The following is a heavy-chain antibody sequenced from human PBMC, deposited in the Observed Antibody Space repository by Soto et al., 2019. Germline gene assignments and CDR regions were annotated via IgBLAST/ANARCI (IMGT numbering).Heavy chain of an antibody. D-gene: IGHD6-13*01. V-gene: IGHV1-46*03. CDR1: GYTFTRYY. Sequence: ASVPVSCMASGYTFTRYYMHWVRQSPGQGVEWMGIINPSGGSTSYAQKFQGRVTMTRDTSTSTVYMELSSLRSEDTAVDYCARDAGYSSSWLWDYWGPGTLVNVSS. J-gene: IGHJ4*02. CDR3: ARDAGYSSSWLWDY. CDR2: INPSGGST.